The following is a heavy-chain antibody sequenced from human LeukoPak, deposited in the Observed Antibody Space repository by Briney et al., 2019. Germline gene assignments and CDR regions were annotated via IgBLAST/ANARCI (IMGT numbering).Heavy chain of an antibody. V-gene: IGHV3-30-3*01. CDR3: ARVREYYFDY. CDR2: ISYDGSNK. D-gene: IGHD3-10*01. CDR1: GFTFSSYA. J-gene: IGHJ4*02. Sequence: QPGRSLRLSCAASGFTFSSYAMHWVRQAPGKGLEWVAVISYDGSNKYYADSVKGRFTISRDNSKNTLYLQMNSLRAEDTAVYYCARVREYYFDYWGQGTLVTVSS.